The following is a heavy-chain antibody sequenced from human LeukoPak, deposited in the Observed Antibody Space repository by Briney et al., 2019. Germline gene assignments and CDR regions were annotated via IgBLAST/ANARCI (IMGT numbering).Heavy chain of an antibody. Sequence: ASVKVCCKASGYTFTGYYMHWVRQAPGQGLEWMGWINPNSGGTNYAQKFQGRVTMTRDTSISTAYMELSRLRSDDTAVYYCATYSGNYYYYGMDVWGQGTTVTVSS. J-gene: IGHJ6*02. CDR2: INPNSGGT. CDR3: ATYSGNYYYYGMDV. V-gene: IGHV1-2*02. CDR1: GYTFTGYY. D-gene: IGHD1-26*01.